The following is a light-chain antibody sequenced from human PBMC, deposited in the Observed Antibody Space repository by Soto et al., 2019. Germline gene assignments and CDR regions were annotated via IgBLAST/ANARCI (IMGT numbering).Light chain of an antibody. CDR1: DSNY. V-gene: IGLV2-8*01. J-gene: IGLJ2*01. CDR3: TSYAGNNNVV. CDR2: EVV. Sequence: QSALTQPPSASGSPGQSVTISCTGTDSNYVSWYQQHPGKAPKLLIYEVVKRPSGVPDRFSGSKSGNTASLTVSGLQAEDEADYHCTSYAGNNNVVFGGGTKLTVL.